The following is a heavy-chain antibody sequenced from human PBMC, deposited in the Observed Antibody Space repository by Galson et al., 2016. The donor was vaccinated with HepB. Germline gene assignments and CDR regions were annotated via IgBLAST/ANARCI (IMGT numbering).Heavy chain of an antibody. J-gene: IGHJ6*02. V-gene: IGHV4-39*01. CDR2: IYYTGNT. D-gene: IGHD6-19*01. CDR1: GGSISNNYFY. Sequence: SETLSLTCTVSGGSISNNYFYWGWVRQPPGKGLEWIGSIYYTGNTYYNPSLKSRLTIFIDTSENQFSLRLSAVTVAERGVYYCARHMFSSGPPSPFYYVGMDVWGPGTTVTVSS. CDR3: ARHMFSSGPPSPFYYVGMDV.